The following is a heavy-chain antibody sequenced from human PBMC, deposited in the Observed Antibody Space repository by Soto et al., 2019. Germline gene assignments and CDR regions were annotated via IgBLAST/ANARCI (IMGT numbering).Heavy chain of an antibody. V-gene: IGHV3-23*01. Sequence: VWSLRLSWSASLFTFSSYAMSWVLQSPVKGLELVSAISGSGGSTYYADSVKGRFTISRDNSKNTLYLQMNSLRAEDTAVYYCARVSCGGDCYTDAFDIWGQGTMVTVSS. CDR2: ISGSGGST. J-gene: IGHJ3*02. D-gene: IGHD2-21*02. CDR3: ARVSCGGDCYTDAFDI. CDR1: LFTFSSYA.